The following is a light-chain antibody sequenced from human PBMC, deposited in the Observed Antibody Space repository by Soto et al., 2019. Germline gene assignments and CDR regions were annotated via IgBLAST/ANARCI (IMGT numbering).Light chain of an antibody. J-gene: IGKJ2*01. Sequence: IVMTQSPATLSVSPGERATLSCRASHSVSTNLAWYQQRPGQAPRLLIYGGSTRAPDIPAGFSGSGSGTQFTLTISSLQSEDSALYFCQHYDTWPYTFGRGTRLEIK. CDR3: QHYDTWPYT. V-gene: IGKV3-15*01. CDR1: HSVSTN. CDR2: GGS.